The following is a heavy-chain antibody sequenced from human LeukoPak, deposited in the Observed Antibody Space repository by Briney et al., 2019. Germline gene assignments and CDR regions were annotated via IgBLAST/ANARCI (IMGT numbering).Heavy chain of an antibody. CDR2: IYHSGST. Sequence: SETLSLTCTVSGGSISSGSYYWGWIRQPPGKGLEWIGSIYHSGSTYYNPSLKSRVTISVDTSKNQFSLKLSSVTAADTAVYYCARPYYDFWSGYFLYWGQGTLVTVSS. J-gene: IGHJ4*02. V-gene: IGHV4-39*07. CDR1: GGSISSGSYY. D-gene: IGHD3-3*01. CDR3: ARPYYDFWSGYFLY.